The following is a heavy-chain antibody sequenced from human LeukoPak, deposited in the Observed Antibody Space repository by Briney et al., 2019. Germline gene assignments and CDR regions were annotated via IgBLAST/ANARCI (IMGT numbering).Heavy chain of an antibody. V-gene: IGHV1-69*04. CDR2: IIPILGIA. D-gene: IGHD6-13*01. Sequence: SVKVSCKASGYTFTSYGISWVRQAPGQGLEWMGRIIPILGIANYAQKFQGRVTITADKSTSTAYMELSSLRSEDTAVYYCARGVAAAGPHAYWGQGTLVTVSS. J-gene: IGHJ4*02. CDR1: GYTFTSYG. CDR3: ARGVAAAGPHAY.